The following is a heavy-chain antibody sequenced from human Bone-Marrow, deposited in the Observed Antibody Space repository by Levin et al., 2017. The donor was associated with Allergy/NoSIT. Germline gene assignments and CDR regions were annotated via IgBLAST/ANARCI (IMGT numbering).Heavy chain of an antibody. Sequence: GESLKISCAVSGFTFSSYEMNWVRQAPGKGLEWISYIHGSGSIIDYADSVKGRFTISRDNAKNSLYLQMNSLRAEDTAVYYCARDGDRGWDFDYWGQGTLVTVSS. CDR3: ARDGDRGWDFDY. V-gene: IGHV3-48*03. J-gene: IGHJ4*02. CDR2: IHGSGSII. D-gene: IGHD6-19*01. CDR1: GFTFSSYE.